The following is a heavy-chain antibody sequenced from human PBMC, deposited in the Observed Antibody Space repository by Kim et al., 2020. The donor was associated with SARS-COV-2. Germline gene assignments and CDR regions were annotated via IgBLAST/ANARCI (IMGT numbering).Heavy chain of an antibody. D-gene: IGHD3-22*01. V-gene: IGHV4-39*07. J-gene: IGHJ5*02. CDR3: ARAPGMFWLLPGWFDP. CDR2: IYYSGST. Sequence: SETLSLTCTVSGGSISSSSYYWGWIRQPPGKGLEWIGSIYYSGSTYYNPSLKSRVTISVDTSKNQFSLKLSSVTAADTAVYYCARAPGMFWLLPGWFDPWGQGTLVTVSS. CDR1: GGSISSSSYY.